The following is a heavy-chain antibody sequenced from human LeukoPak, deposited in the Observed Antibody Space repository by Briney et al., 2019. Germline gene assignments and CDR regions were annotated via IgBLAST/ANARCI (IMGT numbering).Heavy chain of an antibody. V-gene: IGHV4-34*01. D-gene: IGHD6-13*01. Sequence: PSETLSLTCAVYGGSFSGYYWSWIRQPPGKGREWIGEVSHSGSTNYTPSLKSRVTISVETSKNQFSLKLSSVTAADTAVYYCARGRSIAAAGTVDYWGQGTLVTVSS. CDR2: VSHSGST. CDR1: GGSFSGYY. CDR3: ARGRSIAAAGTVDY. J-gene: IGHJ4*02.